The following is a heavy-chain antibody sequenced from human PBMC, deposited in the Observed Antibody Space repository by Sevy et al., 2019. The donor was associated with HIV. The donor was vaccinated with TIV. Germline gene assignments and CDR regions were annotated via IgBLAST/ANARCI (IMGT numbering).Heavy chain of an antibody. J-gene: IGHJ6*02. CDR2: ISYDGSHK. V-gene: IGHV3-30-3*01. Sequence: GGSLRLSCAASGFPFSSYAMHWVRQAPGKGLQWVAVISYDGSHKYYADSVKGRFTLSRDNFKNTVYLQMNSLRAEDTALYYCARDESNRVGYYYSGMDVWGQGTTVTVSS. CDR3: ARDESNRVGYYYSGMDV. CDR1: GFPFSSYA. D-gene: IGHD4-4*01.